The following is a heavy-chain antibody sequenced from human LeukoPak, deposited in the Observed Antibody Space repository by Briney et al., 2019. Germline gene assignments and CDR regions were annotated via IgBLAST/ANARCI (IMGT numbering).Heavy chain of an antibody. CDR1: GGSISSGDYY. J-gene: IGHJ4*02. CDR2: IYYSGST. V-gene: IGHV4-30-4*08. D-gene: IGHD4-23*01. Sequence: SETLSLTCTVSGGSISSGDYYWSWIRQPPGKGLEWIGYIYYSGSTYYNPSLKSRVTISVDTSKNQFSLELSSVTAADTAVYYCARDNGGKKTRRYFDYWGQGTLVTVSS. CDR3: ARDNGGKKTRRYFDY.